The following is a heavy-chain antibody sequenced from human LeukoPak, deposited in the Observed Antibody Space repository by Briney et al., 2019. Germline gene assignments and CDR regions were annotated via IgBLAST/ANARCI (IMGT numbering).Heavy chain of an antibody. CDR2: ISSSSSYI. Sequence: GGSLRLSCAASGLTFSSYSMNWVRQAPGKGLEWVSSISSSSSYIYYADSVKGRFTISRDNAKNSLYLQMNSLRAEDTAVYYCARDLAAAGLDYWGQGTLVTVSS. D-gene: IGHD6-13*01. CDR3: ARDLAAAGLDY. V-gene: IGHV3-21*01. J-gene: IGHJ4*02. CDR1: GLTFSSYS.